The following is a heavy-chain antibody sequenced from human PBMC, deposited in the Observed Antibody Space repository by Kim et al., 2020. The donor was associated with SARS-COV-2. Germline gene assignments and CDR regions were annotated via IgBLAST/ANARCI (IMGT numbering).Heavy chain of an antibody. CDR1: GGSISSSSYY. V-gene: IGHV4-39*01. CDR2: IYYSGST. Sequence: SETLSLTCTVSGGSISSSSYYWGWIRQPPGKGLEWIGSIYYSGSTYYNPSLKSRVTISVDTSKNQFSLKLSSVTAADTAVYYCARVGIAVAGTKVGYDYG. D-gene: IGHD6-19*01. CDR3: ARVGIAVAGTKVGYDYG. J-gene: IGHJ6*01.